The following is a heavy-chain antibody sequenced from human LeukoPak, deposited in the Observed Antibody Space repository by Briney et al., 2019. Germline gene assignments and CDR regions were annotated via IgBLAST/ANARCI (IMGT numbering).Heavy chain of an antibody. J-gene: IGHJ4*02. Sequence: GGSLRLSCAASGFTFSSYWMHWVRQAPGKGLVWVSRINSDGSSTSYADSVKGRFTISRDNAKNTLYLQMNSLRAEDTAVYYCARHHSGYSYGHDYWGQGTLVTVSS. CDR3: ARHHSGYSYGHDY. CDR1: GFTFSSYW. D-gene: IGHD5-18*01. CDR2: INSDGSST. V-gene: IGHV3-74*01.